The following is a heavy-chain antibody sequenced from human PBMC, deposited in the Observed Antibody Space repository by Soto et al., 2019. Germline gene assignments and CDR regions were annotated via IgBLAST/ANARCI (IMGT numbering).Heavy chain of an antibody. CDR3: ARARPTIFGVVIRDYYYYGMDV. J-gene: IGHJ6*02. V-gene: IGHV4-34*01. D-gene: IGHD3-3*01. Sequence: ETLSLTCAVYGGSFSGYYWSWIRQPPGKGLEWIGEINHSGSTNYNPSLKSRVTISVDTSKNQFSLKLSSVTAADTAVYYCARARPTIFGVVIRDYYYYGMDVWGQGTTV. CDR2: INHSGST. CDR1: GGSFSGYY.